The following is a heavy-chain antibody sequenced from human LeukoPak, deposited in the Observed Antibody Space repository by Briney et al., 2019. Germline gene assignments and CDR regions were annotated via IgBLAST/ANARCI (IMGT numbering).Heavy chain of an antibody. CDR1: GFNFNSY. CDR3: ARGDGRGRSDGAT. D-gene: IGHD6-19*01. V-gene: IGHV3-7*01. J-gene: IGHJ1*01. CDR2: INRDETDI. Sequence: GESLRLSCAASGFNFNSYMGWVRQAPEDGLEWVAIINRDETDIYYVDSVKGRFTISRDNAKSSLFLEMNSLRVGDTGVYYCARGDGRGRSDGATWGPGTLVTVSS.